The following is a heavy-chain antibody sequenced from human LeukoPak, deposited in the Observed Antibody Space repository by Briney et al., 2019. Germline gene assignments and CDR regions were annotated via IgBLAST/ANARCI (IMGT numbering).Heavy chain of an antibody. CDR2: INYSGST. V-gene: IGHV4-59*01. CDR3: ARMGRGYTFGYDAFDF. D-gene: IGHD5-18*01. Sequence: SETLSLTCTVSGGSISSYYWSWIRQPPGKGLEWIGYINYSGSTNYNPSLKSRVTISVDTSKNQFSLKLSSVTAADTAVYYCARMGRGYTFGYDAFDFWGQGTMVTVSS. CDR1: GGSISSYY. J-gene: IGHJ3*01.